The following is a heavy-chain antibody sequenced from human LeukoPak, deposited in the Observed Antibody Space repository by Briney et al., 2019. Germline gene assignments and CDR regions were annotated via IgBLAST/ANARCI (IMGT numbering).Heavy chain of an antibody. CDR2: ISSIGGST. J-gene: IGHJ4*02. CDR3: ARRGSYYGDSMDY. CDR1: GFPFSIYA. V-gene: IGHV3-64*01. Sequence: GRPLRLSCAASGFPFSIYAMHWVRQAPGKGLEYVSAISSIGGSTYNAHSVKGRLTISRDNSKNTLYLHMGSLRAEDMAVYYCARRGSYYGDSMDYWGQGTLVTVSS. D-gene: IGHD1-26*01.